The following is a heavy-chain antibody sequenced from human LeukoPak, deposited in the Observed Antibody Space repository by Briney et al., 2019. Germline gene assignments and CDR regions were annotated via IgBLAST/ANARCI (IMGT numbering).Heavy chain of an antibody. D-gene: IGHD2-15*01. CDR3: ARVSTRVVVAAYGY. V-gene: IGHV1-2*02. CDR1: GYTFTGYY. Sequence: ASVKVSCTASGYTFTGYYMHWVRQAPGQGLEWMGWINPNSGGTNYAQKFQGRVTMTRDTSISTAYMELSRLRSDDTAVYYCARVSTRVVVAAYGYWGQGTLVTVSS. J-gene: IGHJ4*02. CDR2: INPNSGGT.